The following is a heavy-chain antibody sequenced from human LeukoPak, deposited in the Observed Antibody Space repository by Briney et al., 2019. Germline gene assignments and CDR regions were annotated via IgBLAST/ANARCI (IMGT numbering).Heavy chain of an antibody. CDR1: GFTFSSYG. CDR2: IWYDGSNK. CDR3: ARDRLGTHFDY. V-gene: IGHV3-33*01. J-gene: IGHJ4*02. D-gene: IGHD6-25*01. Sequence: GSLRLSCAASGFTFSSYGMHWVRQAPGKGLEWVAVIWYDGSNKYYADSVKGRFTISRDNSKNTLYPQMNSLRAEDTAVYYCARDRLGTHFDYWGQGTLVTVSS.